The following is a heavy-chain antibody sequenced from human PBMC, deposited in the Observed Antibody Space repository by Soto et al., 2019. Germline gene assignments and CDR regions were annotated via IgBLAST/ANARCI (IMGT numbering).Heavy chain of an antibody. CDR2: INAGNGNT. CDR1: GYTFTSYA. Sequence: QVQLVQSGAEEKKPGASVKVSCKASGYTFTSYAMHWVRQAPGQRLEWMGWINAGNGNTKYSQKCQGRVTITRDTSASTGYMELSSLRSEDTAVDYCARSIVVVTALDYWGQGTLVTVSS. J-gene: IGHJ4*02. CDR3: ARSIVVVTALDY. D-gene: IGHD2-21*02. V-gene: IGHV1-3*05.